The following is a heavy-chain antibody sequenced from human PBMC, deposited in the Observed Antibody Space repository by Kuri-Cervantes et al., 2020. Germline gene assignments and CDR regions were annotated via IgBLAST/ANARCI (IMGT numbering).Heavy chain of an antibody. CDR3: AKDRSGVLTFGGVFPN. CDR2: ISWNSGSI. J-gene: IGHJ4*02. Sequence: GGSLRLSCAASGFTFDDYAMHWVRQAPGKGLEWVSGISWNSGSIGYADSVKGRFTISRDNSKNALYLQMNSLRAEDTAVYYCAKDRSGVLTFGGVFPNWGQGTLVTVSS. D-gene: IGHD3-16*01. CDR1: GFTFDDYA. V-gene: IGHV3-9*01.